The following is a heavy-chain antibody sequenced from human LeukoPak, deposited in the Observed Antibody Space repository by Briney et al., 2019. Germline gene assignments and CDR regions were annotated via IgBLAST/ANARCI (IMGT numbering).Heavy chain of an antibody. J-gene: IGHJ6*03. CDR1: GIRSYS. CDR3: ARSSDGPYYYYLDV. Sequence: PGGSLRLSCAGSGIRSYSMNWVRQAPGKGLEWVSYISTRSSVIYYADSVKGRFTISRDNAKNSLYLQMNSLRAEDTAVYYCARSSDGPYYYYLDVWGKGTTVTVSS. D-gene: IGHD6-6*01. V-gene: IGHV3-48*01. CDR2: ISTRSSVI.